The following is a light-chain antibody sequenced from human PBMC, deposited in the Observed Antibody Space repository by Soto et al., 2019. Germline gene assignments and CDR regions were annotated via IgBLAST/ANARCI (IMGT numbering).Light chain of an antibody. J-gene: IGLJ1*01. V-gene: IGLV2-14*03. CDR2: DVS. Sequence: QSALTQPASVSGSPXXXXTISCTGTSSDVGGYNYVSWYQQHPGKAPKLMIYDVSNRPSGVSNRFSGSKSGNTASLTISGLQAEDEADYYCSSYTSSSTLVFGTGTKLTVL. CDR3: SSYTSSSTLV. CDR1: SSDVGGYNY.